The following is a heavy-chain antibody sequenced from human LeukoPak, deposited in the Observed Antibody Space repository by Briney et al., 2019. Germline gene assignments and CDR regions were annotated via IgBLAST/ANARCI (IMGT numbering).Heavy chain of an antibody. J-gene: IGHJ4*02. Sequence: PGGSLRLSCAASGFTFDDYGMSWVRQAPGKGLECVSGINWNGGSTGYADSVKGRFTISRDNAKNSLYLQMNSLRAEDTALYHCARGGYYGSGSYRVDLDYWGQGTLVTVSS. CDR1: GFTFDDYG. D-gene: IGHD3-10*01. V-gene: IGHV3-20*01. CDR3: ARGGYYGSGSYRVDLDY. CDR2: INWNGGST.